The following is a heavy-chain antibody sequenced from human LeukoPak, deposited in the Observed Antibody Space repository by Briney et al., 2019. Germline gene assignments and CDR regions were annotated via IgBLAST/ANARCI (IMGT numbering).Heavy chain of an antibody. CDR2: IYPCDYDT. Sequence: GESLKISCKGSGYSFTSYWIGWVRQMPGKGLEWMGIIYPCDYDTRYSPSFQGQVTMSADKSISTAYLQWSSLKASDTAMYYCARQQYCSGGSCYFGYWGQGTLVTVSS. V-gene: IGHV5-51*01. CDR3: ARQQYCSGGSCYFGY. CDR1: GYSFTSYW. J-gene: IGHJ4*02. D-gene: IGHD2-15*01.